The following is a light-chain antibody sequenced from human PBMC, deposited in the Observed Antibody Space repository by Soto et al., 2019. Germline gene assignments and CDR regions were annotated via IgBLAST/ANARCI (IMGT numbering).Light chain of an antibody. V-gene: IGLV2-14*03. J-gene: IGLJ3*02. CDR2: AVS. Sequence: QSALTQPASVSGSPGQSSTISCTGTSSDIGGYNYVSWYQHHPGKTPKLMIYAVSNRPSGVSDRFSGSKSGNTASLTISGLQAEDEGDYYCSSYTSSSTVLFGGGTKLTVL. CDR1: SSDIGGYNY. CDR3: SSYTSSSTVL.